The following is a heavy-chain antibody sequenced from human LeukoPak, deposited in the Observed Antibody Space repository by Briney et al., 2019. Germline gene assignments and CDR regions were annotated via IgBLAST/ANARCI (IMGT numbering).Heavy chain of an antibody. CDR1: GGSISSYY. CDR3: ASLRDYGGNSVDY. J-gene: IGHJ4*02. D-gene: IGHD4-23*01. V-gene: IGHV4-59*01. Sequence: SETLSLTRTVSGGSISSYYWSWIRQPPGKGLEWIGYIYYSGSTNYNPSLKSRVTISVDTSKNQFSLKLSSVTAADTAVYYCASLRDYGGNSVDYWGQGTLVTVSS. CDR2: IYYSGST.